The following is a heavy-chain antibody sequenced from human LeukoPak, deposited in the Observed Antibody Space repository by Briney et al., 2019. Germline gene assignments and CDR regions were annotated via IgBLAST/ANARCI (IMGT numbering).Heavy chain of an antibody. CDR3: VRDLGHSRHYFEY. D-gene: IGHD7-27*01. Sequence: GGSLRLSCAASGFTFNSFFLNWVRLTPGRELEWVACISQDGSEAFYMDSVRGRFTISRDNTKNSLYLQMDSLRAEDTAVYFCVRDLGHSRHYFEYWGQGALVTVSS. CDR2: ISQDGSEA. V-gene: IGHV3-7*01. J-gene: IGHJ4*02. CDR1: GFTFNSFF.